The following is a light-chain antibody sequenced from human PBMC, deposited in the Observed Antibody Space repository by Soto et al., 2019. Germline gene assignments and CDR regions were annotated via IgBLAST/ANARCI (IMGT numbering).Light chain of an antibody. CDR3: LQDYNYPRT. Sequence: AIQITHPPSSLSASVVDRVTITFLASQCIRNDLGWYQQKPGKAPKLLIYAASSLQSGVPSRFSGSGSGTAFTLTISSLQPEDFATYYCLQDYNYPRTFGQGTKVDIK. V-gene: IGKV1-6*01. J-gene: IGKJ1*01. CDR1: QCIRND. CDR2: AAS.